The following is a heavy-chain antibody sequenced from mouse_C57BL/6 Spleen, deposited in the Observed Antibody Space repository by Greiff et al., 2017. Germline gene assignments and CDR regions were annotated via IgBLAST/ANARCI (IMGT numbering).Heavy chain of an antibody. CDR2: IYPGSGNT. CDR1: GYTFTDYY. V-gene: IGHV1-76*01. J-gene: IGHJ4*01. Sequence: QVQLQQSGAELVRPGASVKLSCKASGYTFTDYYINWVKQRPGQGLEWIARIYPGSGNTYYNEKFKGKATLTAEKSSSTAYMQLSSLTSEDSAVYFCARTEDAMDYWGQGTSVTVSS. CDR3: ARTEDAMDY.